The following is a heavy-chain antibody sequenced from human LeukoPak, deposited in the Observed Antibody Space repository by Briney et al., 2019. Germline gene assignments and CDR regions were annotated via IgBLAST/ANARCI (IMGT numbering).Heavy chain of an antibody. CDR3: AKLHSSSWYDPSDY. Sequence: PGGSLRLSCAASGFTFSSYAMSWVRQAPGKGLEWVSGVTGSGGTTYYADSVRGRFTISRDNSKNTLYLQMNSLRDEDTAVYYCAKLHSSSWYDPSDYWGQGTLVTVSS. V-gene: IGHV3-23*01. CDR1: GFTFSSYA. CDR2: VTGSGGTT. J-gene: IGHJ4*02. D-gene: IGHD6-13*01.